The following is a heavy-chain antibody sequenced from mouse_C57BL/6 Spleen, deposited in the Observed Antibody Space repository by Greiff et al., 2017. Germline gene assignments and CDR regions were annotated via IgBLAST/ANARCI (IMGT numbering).Heavy chain of an antibody. CDR1: GYPFTDYE. J-gene: IGHJ3*01. CDR2: IDPETGGT. Sequence: SGAELVRPGASVTPSCQASGYPFTDYEMHWVKQTPVHGLERIGAIDPETGGTAFQQKFKGKYILTADKSSSTAYMELRSLTSEDSAVYYCARSSGTEFAYWGQGTLVTVSA. V-gene: IGHV1-15*01. D-gene: IGHD3-1*01. CDR3: ARSSGTEFAY.